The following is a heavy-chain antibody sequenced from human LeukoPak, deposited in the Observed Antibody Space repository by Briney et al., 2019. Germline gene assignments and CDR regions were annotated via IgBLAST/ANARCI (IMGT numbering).Heavy chain of an antibody. J-gene: IGHJ4*02. CDR1: GGTFSSYV. CDR3: ARSKALRLDDIYY. CDR2: IIPIFGTA. D-gene: IGHD3-9*01. Sequence: GSSVKVSRKASGGTFSSYVISWVRQAPGQGLEWMGGIIPIFGTANYAQKFQGRVTITADESTSTAYMELSSLRSEDTAVYYCARSKALRLDDIYYWGQGTLVTVSS. V-gene: IGHV1-69*01.